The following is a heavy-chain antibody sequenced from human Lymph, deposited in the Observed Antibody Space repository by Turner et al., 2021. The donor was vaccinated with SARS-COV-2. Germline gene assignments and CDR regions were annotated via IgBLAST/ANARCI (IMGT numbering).Heavy chain of an antibody. Sequence: QVQLVQSGAEVKKPGASVKVSCKVSGYTLTELSIHWVRQAPGKGLEWMGGFDPEDGETIYAQKFQGRVTMTEDTSTDTAYMELSSLRSEDTAVYYCATQKSNRKILTGRYYFDFWGQGTLVTVSS. V-gene: IGHV1-24*01. CDR2: FDPEDGET. CDR3: ATQKSNRKILTGRYYFDF. CDR1: GYTLTELS. D-gene: IGHD1-1*01. J-gene: IGHJ4*02.